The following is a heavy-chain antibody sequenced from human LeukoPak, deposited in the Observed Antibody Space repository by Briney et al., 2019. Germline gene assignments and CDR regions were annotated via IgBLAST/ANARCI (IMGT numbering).Heavy chain of an antibody. Sequence: PGGSLRLSCAASGFTFSSYRMNWVRQAPGKGLEWVSSISSSSSYIYYADSVKGRFTISRDNAKNSLYLQMNSLRAEDTAVYYCARDQMRPNYDFWSGPWGRAYYSDYWGQGTLVTVSS. J-gene: IGHJ4*02. CDR2: ISSSSSYI. V-gene: IGHV3-21*01. CDR1: GFTFSSYR. D-gene: IGHD3-3*01. CDR3: ARDQMRPNYDFWSGPWGRAYYSDY.